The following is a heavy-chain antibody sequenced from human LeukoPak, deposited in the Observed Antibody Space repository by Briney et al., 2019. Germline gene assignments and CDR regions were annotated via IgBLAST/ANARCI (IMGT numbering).Heavy chain of an antibody. CDR3: ARAFSTDIVVVVAAAPDYYYYYMDV. D-gene: IGHD2-15*01. J-gene: IGHJ6*03. CDR1: GFTFSTYG. Sequence: PGGSLRLSCAASGFTFSTYGMNWVRQAPGKGLEWVSYISSSSSTIYYADSVKGRFTISRDNARNSMFLQMNSLRAEDTAVYYCARAFSTDIVVVVAAAPDYYYYYMDVWGKGTTVTVSS. V-gene: IGHV3-48*04. CDR2: ISSSSSTI.